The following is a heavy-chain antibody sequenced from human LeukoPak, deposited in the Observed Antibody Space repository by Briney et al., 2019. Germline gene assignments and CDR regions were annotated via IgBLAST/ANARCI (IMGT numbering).Heavy chain of an antibody. CDR2: ISPNSGGT. Sequence: ASVKVSCKASGYTFTGYYMHWVRQAPGQGLEWMGWISPNSGGTNDAQKFQGRVTMTRDTSISTAYMELSRLRSDDTAVYYCARDRGTTVTTYPDYWGQGTLVTVSS. J-gene: IGHJ4*02. D-gene: IGHD4-17*01. CDR3: ARDRGTTVTTYPDY. V-gene: IGHV1-2*02. CDR1: GYTFTGYY.